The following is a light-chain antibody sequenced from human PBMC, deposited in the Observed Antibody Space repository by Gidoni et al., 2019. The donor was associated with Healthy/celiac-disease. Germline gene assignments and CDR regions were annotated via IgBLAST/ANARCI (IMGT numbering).Light chain of an antibody. Sequence: IVLTPSPGTLSLSPGERATLSCRASQSVSSSYLAWYQQKPGQAPRLLIYGASSRATGIPDRFSGSGAGTDFTLTSSRLEPEDFAVYYCQQYGSSPLTFGGXTKVEIK. CDR2: GAS. J-gene: IGKJ4*02. CDR1: QSVSSSY. CDR3: QQYGSSPLT. V-gene: IGKV3-20*01.